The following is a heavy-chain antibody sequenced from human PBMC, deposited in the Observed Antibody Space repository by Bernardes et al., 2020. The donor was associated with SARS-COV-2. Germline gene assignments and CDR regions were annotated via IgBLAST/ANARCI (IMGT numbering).Heavy chain of an antibody. CDR1: GGSISSGDYY. Sequence: SETLSLTCSVSGGSISSGDYYWTWIRQHPEKGLQWIGFVDSSGTAHYNASLLSRVTISVDTSKNQFSLKPSSVTAADTALYYCASNKITNVGGGITLLHAMDVWGQGTTVIVSS. V-gene: IGHV4-31*02. J-gene: IGHJ6*02. D-gene: IGHD3-10*01. CDR2: VDSSGTA. CDR3: ASNKITNVGGGITLLHAMDV.